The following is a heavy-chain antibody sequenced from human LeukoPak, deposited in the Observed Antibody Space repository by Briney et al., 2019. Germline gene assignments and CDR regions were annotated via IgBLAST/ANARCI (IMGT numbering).Heavy chain of an antibody. J-gene: IGHJ6*02. Sequence: GGSLRLSCAASGFTFSIYAMTWVLQAPGKGLEWVSVISDSGGSTYYADSVKGRFTISRDNSKNTLYLQINSLRAEDTAVYYCAGGVAAAAYYYYYGMDVWGQGTTVTVSS. CDR3: AGGVAAAAYYYYYGMDV. CDR1: GFTFSIYA. V-gene: IGHV3-23*01. D-gene: IGHD6-13*01. CDR2: ISDSGGST.